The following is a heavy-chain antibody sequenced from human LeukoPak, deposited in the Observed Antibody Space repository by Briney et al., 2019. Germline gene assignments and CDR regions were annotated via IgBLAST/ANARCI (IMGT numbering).Heavy chain of an antibody. Sequence: GESLKISCKGSGYSFTSYWIGWVRQMPGKGLEWMGIIYPGDSDTRYSPSFQGQVTISADKSISTAYLQWSSLKASDTAMYYCARLSTDYYYDSSGYYYIGYWGQGTLVTVSS. CDR1: GYSFTSYW. V-gene: IGHV5-51*01. J-gene: IGHJ4*02. D-gene: IGHD3-22*01. CDR3: ARLSTDYYYDSSGYYYIGY. CDR2: IYPGDSDT.